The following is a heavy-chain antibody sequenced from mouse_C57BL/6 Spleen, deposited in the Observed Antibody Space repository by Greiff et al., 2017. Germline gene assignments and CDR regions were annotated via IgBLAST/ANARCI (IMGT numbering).Heavy chain of an antibody. V-gene: IGHV1-50*01. CDR3: ARPLYGSTGDYAMDY. D-gene: IGHD1-1*01. CDR1: GYTFTSYW. CDR2: IDPSDSYT. J-gene: IGHJ4*01. Sequence: QVQLQQPGAELVKPGASVKLSCKASGYTFTSYWMQWVKQRPGQGLEWIGEIDPSDSYTNYNQKFKGKATLTVDTSSSTAYMQLSSLTSEDSAVYYCARPLYGSTGDYAMDYWGQGTSVTVSS.